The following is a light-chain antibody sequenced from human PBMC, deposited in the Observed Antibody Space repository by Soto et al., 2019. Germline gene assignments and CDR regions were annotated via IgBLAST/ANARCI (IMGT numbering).Light chain of an antibody. CDR2: DAS. CDR1: QSVSSSQ. Sequence: EIVLTQSPGTLSLSPGDRATLSCRASQSVSSSQLAWYQQKPGQAPRLLIYDASTRATGIPDRFSGSGSGTDFILTISRLETEDFAVYYCQHYGSSLWTFGHGTKVEIK. V-gene: IGKV3-20*01. J-gene: IGKJ1*01. CDR3: QHYGSSLWT.